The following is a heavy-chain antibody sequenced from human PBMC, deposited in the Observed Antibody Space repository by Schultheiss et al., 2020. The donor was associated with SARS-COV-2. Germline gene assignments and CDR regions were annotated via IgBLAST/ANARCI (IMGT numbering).Heavy chain of an antibody. Sequence: SETLSLTCTVSGGSISSGTYYWGWIRQAPGKGPQWIGYVSDTESANYYPSLRGRATVSLDTSKRQLSLEMSSVTAADTAIYYCASLDGKFVAEAGTDYWGQGSLVTVSS. D-gene: IGHD6-19*01. CDR2: VSDTESA. CDR3: ASLDGKFVAEAGTDY. V-gene: IGHV4-61*01. CDR1: GGSISSGTYY. J-gene: IGHJ4*02.